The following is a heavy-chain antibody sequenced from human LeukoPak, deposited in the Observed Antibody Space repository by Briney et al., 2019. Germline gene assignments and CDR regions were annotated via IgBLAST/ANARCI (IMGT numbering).Heavy chain of an antibody. Sequence: PSETLSLTCTVSGGSISSGSYYWSWIRQPAGKGLEWIGRIYTSGSTNYNPSLKSRVTISVDTSKNQFSLKLSSVTAADTAVYYCGGLNPFYYYDSGVYSSDYGGRETLVTVS. CDR2: IYTSGST. D-gene: IGHD3-22*01. CDR1: GGSISSGSYY. CDR3: GGLNPFYYYDSGVYSSDY. V-gene: IGHV4-61*02. J-gene: IGHJ4*02.